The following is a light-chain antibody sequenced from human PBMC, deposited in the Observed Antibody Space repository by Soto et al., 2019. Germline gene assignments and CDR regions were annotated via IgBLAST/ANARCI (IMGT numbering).Light chain of an antibody. J-gene: IGKJ5*01. CDR1: QSINRD. Sequence: EIVMTQSPATLSVSPGESATLTCRASQSINRDLAWYFQRPGQAPRRVVYGASTWSTGVPPRFTGSGSGTDFPLTISGLQSEDFAVYSCQQYKSWPITFGQGTRLEIK. CDR2: GAS. V-gene: IGKV3D-15*01. CDR3: QQYKSWPIT.